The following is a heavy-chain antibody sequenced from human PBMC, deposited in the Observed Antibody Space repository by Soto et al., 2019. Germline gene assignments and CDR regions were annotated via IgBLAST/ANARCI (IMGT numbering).Heavy chain of an antibody. J-gene: IGHJ6*02. CDR2: IKQDGSEK. CDR1: GFTFSNYW. V-gene: IGHV3-7*05. D-gene: IGHD2-2*03. CDR3: VRDGLDMGDV. Sequence: PGGSLRLSCTASGFTFSNYWMSWVRQAPGKGLEWVANIKQDGSEKYYVDSVKGRFTISRDNAQNSLYLQMNSLRAEDTAVYYCVRDGLDMGDVWGQGTTVTVSS.